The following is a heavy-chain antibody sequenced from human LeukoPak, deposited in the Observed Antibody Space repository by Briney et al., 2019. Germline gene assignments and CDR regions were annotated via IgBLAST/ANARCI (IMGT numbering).Heavy chain of an antibody. Sequence: ASVKVSCKASGYTFTSYYMHWVRQAPGQGLEWMGIINPSGGSTSYAQKFQGRVTMTRDMSTSTVYMELSSLRSEDTAVYYCARTYSNPNWFDPWGQGTLVTVSS. D-gene: IGHD4-11*01. J-gene: IGHJ5*02. CDR3: ARTYSNPNWFDP. CDR1: GYTFTSYY. CDR2: INPSGGST. V-gene: IGHV1-46*01.